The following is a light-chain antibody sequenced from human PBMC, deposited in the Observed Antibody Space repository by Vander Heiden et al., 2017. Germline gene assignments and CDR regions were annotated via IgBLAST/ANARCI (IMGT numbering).Light chain of an antibody. J-gene: IGLJ2*01. CDR2: EDN. CDR3: HSTDASGYHVL. Sequence: SYELTQPPSVSVSPGQTATIPCSGDSLAKKYAYWFQQKSGHAPVLVIYEDNKRPSGIPERFSGSSSGTLVTLTINAAQVEDEADYYCHSTDASGYHVLLGGGTKLTVL. CDR1: SLAKKY. V-gene: IGLV3-10*01.